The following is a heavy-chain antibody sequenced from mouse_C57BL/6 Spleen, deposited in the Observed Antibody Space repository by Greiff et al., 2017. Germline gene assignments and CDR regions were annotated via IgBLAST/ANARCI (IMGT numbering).Heavy chain of an antibody. CDR1: GFTFSDFY. Sequence: EVNVVESGGGLVQSGRSLRLSCATSGFTFSDFYMEWVRQAPGKGLEWIAASRNKANDYTTEYSASVKGRFIVSRDTSQSILYLQMNALRAEDTAIYYCARDAGGFDVWGTGTTVTVSS. V-gene: IGHV7-1*01. CDR2: SRNKANDYTT. J-gene: IGHJ1*03. CDR3: ARDAGGFDV.